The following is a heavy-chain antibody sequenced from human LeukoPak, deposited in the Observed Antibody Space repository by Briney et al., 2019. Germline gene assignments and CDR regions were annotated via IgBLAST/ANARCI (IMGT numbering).Heavy chain of an antibody. CDR2: IYPGDSDT. D-gene: IGHD1-1*01. CDR1: GYSSTSYW. CDR3: ARHETGPYFDY. Sequence: GESLKISCKGSGYSSTSYWIGWVRQMPGKGLECMGIIYPGDSDTRYSPSFRGQVTISADKSISTAYLQWSSLKASDTAMYYCARHETGPYFDYWGQGTLVTVSS. J-gene: IGHJ4*02. V-gene: IGHV5-51*01.